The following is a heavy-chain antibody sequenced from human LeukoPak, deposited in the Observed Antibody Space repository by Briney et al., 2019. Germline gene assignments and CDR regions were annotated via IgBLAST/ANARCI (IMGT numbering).Heavy chain of an antibody. Sequence: SETLSLTCTVSGGSISSYYWSWIRQPPGKGLEWIGYIYYSGSTNYNPSLKSRVTMSVDTSKNQFSLKLSSVTAADTAVYYCARELVGARDWGQGTLVTVSS. V-gene: IGHV4-59*12. CDR3: ARELVGARD. CDR1: GGSISSYY. J-gene: IGHJ4*02. D-gene: IGHD1-26*01. CDR2: IYYSGST.